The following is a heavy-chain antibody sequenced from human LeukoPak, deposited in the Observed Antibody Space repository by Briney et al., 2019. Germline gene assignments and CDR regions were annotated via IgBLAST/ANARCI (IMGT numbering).Heavy chain of an antibody. Sequence: SETLSLTCAVYNGSFSGYYWSWIRQSPGNGLEWIGEVNPGGNTNYNPSLRSRGTISLDTSKNHFPLKLRSVTAADTAVYNCARAAWNGGGGFDPWGQGTLVTVSS. CDR2: VNPGGNT. V-gene: IGHV4-34*01. CDR3: ARAAWNGGGGFDP. J-gene: IGHJ5*02. CDR1: NGSFSGYY. D-gene: IGHD2-8*01.